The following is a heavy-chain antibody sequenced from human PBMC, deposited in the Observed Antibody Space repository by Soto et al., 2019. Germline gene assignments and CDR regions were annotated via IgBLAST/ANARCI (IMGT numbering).Heavy chain of an antibody. CDR3: AGGAAADYFDY. V-gene: IGHV4-4*07. CDR2: IYSTGST. Sequence: QVQLQESGPGLVKASETLSLTCTVSSGSFSTYYWSWIRQPAGKGLEWIGRIYSTGSTLYNPSLKSRLTMSVDTSKNQFSLKLSSVIAADTAVYYCAGGAAADYFDYWGQGTLVTVSS. D-gene: IGHD6-13*01. J-gene: IGHJ4*02. CDR1: SGSFSTYY.